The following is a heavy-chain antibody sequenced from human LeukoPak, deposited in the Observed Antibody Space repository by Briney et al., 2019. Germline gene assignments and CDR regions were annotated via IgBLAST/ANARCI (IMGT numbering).Heavy chain of an antibody. Sequence: GGSLRLSCAASGFTFSSHVMSWVRQAPGKGLEWVSAISNSGDSTFYADSVKGRLTISRDNSKNTLYLQMNSLRAEDTAVYYCAASLPNIVVVPATKGPFGYWGQGALVTVSS. CDR3: AASLPNIVVVPATKGPFGY. V-gene: IGHV3-23*01. D-gene: IGHD2-2*01. CDR1: GFTFSSHV. CDR2: ISNSGDST. J-gene: IGHJ4*02.